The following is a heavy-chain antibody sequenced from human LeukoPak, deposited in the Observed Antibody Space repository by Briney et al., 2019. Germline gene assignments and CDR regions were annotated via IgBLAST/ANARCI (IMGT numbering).Heavy chain of an antibody. CDR3: ARLVATSGLVDY. CDR2: IYTSGST. CDR1: GGSISSYY. Sequence: TSETLSLTCTVSGGSISSYYWSWIRQPPGKGLEWIGYIYTSGSTNYNPSLKSRVTISVDTSKNQFSLKLSSVTAADTAVYYCARLVATSGLVDYWGQGTLVTVSS. V-gene: IGHV4-4*09. D-gene: IGHD5-12*01. J-gene: IGHJ4*02.